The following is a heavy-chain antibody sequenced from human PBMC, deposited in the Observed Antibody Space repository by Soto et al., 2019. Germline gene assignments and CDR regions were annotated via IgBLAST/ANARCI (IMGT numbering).Heavy chain of an antibody. CDR1: GFIFDEFA. CDR2: ISWDSGSI. CDR3: AKIVTRHSLVPVFDQ. V-gene: IGHV3-9*01. J-gene: IGHJ4*02. Sequence: EVQLVESGGGLVQPGRSLRLSCVASGFIFDEFAIHWVRQAPGKGLEWVSGISWDSGSINYADSVRGRFTISRDNAKSSLYLHMTSLGSEDTAFYYCAKIVTRHSLVPVFDQWGQGALVTVSS. D-gene: IGHD2-21*01.